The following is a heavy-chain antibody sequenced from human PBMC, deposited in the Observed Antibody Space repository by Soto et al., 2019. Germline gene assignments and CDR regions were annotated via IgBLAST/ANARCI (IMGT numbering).Heavy chain of an antibody. Sequence: ASLKVSCKASGYTFTSYYMHWVRQAPGQGLEWMGIINPSGGSTSYAQKFQGRVTMTRDTSTSTVYMELSSLRSEDTAVYYCARDLRIYYYDSSGRPNTMDVWGQGTTVTVSS. CDR1: GYTFTSYY. D-gene: IGHD3-22*01. CDR3: ARDLRIYYYDSSGRPNTMDV. V-gene: IGHV1-46*01. CDR2: INPSGGST. J-gene: IGHJ6*02.